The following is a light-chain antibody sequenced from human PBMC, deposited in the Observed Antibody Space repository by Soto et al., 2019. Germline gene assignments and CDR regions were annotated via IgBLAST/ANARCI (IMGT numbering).Light chain of an antibody. V-gene: IGKV3-20*01. CDR2: GAY. CDR3: EQYGGSPPYT. Sequence: EIVLTQSPSTLSLSPGERTTLSCRASQSVISGYLNWYQQKLGQAPRLLIYGAYNRATGIPDRFSGSGSGTDFTLTISRPEPEDFAVYYCEQYGGSPPYTFGQGTKLEIK. J-gene: IGKJ2*01. CDR1: QSVISGY.